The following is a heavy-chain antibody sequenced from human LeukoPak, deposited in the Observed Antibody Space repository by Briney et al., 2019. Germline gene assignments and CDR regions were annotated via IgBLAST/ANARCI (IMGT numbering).Heavy chain of an antibody. CDR1: GFTFSSYW. Sequence: GGSLRLSCAASGFTFSSYWMHWVRQAPGKGLVWVSRIYSDGSSTSYADSVKGRFTISRDNAKNTLYLQMNSLRAEDTAVYYCARALTHSNYVPPYYFDYWGQGTLVTVSS. D-gene: IGHD4-11*01. CDR3: ARALTHSNYVPPYYFDY. CDR2: IYSDGSST. J-gene: IGHJ4*02. V-gene: IGHV3-74*01.